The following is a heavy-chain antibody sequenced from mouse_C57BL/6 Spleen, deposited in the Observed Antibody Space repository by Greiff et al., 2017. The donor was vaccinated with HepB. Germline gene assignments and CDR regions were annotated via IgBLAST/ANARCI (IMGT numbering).Heavy chain of an antibody. J-gene: IGHJ1*03. CDR2: INPSSGYT. D-gene: IGHD1-1*01. CDR3: ARSTTVVAPYWYFDV. CDR1: GYTFTSYW. Sequence: VQGVESGAELAKPGASVKLSCKASGYTFTSYWMHWVKQRPGQGLEWIGYINPSSGYTKYNQKFKDKATLTADKSSSTAYMQLSSLTYEDSAVYYCARSTTVVAPYWYFDVWGTGTTVTVSS. V-gene: IGHV1-7*01.